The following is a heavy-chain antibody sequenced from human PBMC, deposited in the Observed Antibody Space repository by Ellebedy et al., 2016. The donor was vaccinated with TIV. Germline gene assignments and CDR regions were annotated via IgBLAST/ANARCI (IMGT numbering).Heavy chain of an antibody. J-gene: IGHJ4*02. CDR3: AKQVGSSGWYENFFDY. CDR1: GFTFSSYA. D-gene: IGHD6-19*01. V-gene: IGHV3-23*01. Sequence: GGSLRLSXAASGFTFSSYAMSWVRQAPGKGLEWVSAISGSGGSTYYADSVKGRFTISRDNSKNTLYLQMNSLRAEDTAVYYCAKQVGSSGWYENFFDYWGQGTLVTVSS. CDR2: ISGSGGST.